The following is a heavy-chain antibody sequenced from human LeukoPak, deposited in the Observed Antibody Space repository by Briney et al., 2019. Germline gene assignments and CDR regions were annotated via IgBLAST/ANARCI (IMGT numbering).Heavy chain of an antibody. J-gene: IGHJ6*02. Sequence: QPGGSLRLSCAASGFTFSSYAMSWVRQAPGKGLEWVSAISGSGGSTYYADSVKGRFTISRDNSKNTLYLQMNSLRAEDTAVYYCAKDGLNMTPINLYYYYGMDVWGQGTTVTVSS. CDR2: ISGSGGST. V-gene: IGHV3-23*01. CDR1: GFTFSSYA. D-gene: IGHD2-15*01. CDR3: AKDGLNMTPINLYYYYGMDV.